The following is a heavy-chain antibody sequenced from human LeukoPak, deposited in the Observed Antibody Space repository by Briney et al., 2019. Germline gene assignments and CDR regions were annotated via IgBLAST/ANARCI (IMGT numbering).Heavy chain of an antibody. V-gene: IGHV1-69*01. CDR2: IIPIFGTA. Sequence: SVKVSCKASGGTFSSYATSWVRQAPGQGLEWMGGIIPIFGTANYAQKFQGRVTITADESTSTAYMELSSLRSEDTAVYYCARGGGTMVRGVIKTTYYYYGMDVWGQGTTVTVSS. CDR1: GGTFSSYA. CDR3: ARGGGTMVRGVIKTTYYYYGMDV. D-gene: IGHD3-10*01. J-gene: IGHJ6*02.